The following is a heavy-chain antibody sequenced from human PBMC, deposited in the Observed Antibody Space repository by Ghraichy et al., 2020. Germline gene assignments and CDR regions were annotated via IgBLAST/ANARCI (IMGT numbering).Heavy chain of an antibody. V-gene: IGHV3-23*01. D-gene: IGHD4-23*01. J-gene: IGHJ2*01. Sequence: GGSLRLSCAASGFTFSNYAMSWVRQAPGKGLEWVSAISGSGGSTYYGDSVKGRFTISRDNSKNTLYLQMNSLRAEDTAVYYCAKDPGTTVAWYFDLWGRGTLVTVSS. CDR2: ISGSGGST. CDR3: AKDPGTTVAWYFDL. CDR1: GFTFSNYA.